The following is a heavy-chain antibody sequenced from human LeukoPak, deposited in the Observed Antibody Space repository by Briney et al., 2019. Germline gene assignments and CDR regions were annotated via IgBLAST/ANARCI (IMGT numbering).Heavy chain of an antibody. J-gene: IGHJ4*02. V-gene: IGHV3-7*01. Sequence: TGGSLRLSCAASGFTFSSYWMSWVRQAPGKGLEWVANIKQDGSEKYYVDSVKGRFTISRDNAKNSLYLQMNSLRADDTAVYYCAKVRVVFNWNYAYYFDDWGQGTLVTVSS. D-gene: IGHD1-7*01. CDR2: IKQDGSEK. CDR1: GFTFSSYW. CDR3: AKVRVVFNWNYAYYFDD.